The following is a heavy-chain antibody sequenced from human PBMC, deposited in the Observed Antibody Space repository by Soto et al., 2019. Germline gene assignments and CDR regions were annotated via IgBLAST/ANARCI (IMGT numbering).Heavy chain of an antibody. CDR3: AKDSSNYGDYIHYYYGMDV. D-gene: IGHD4-17*01. J-gene: IGHJ6*01. V-gene: IGHV3-30*18. Sequence: QVQLVESGGGVVQPGRSLRLSCAASGFTFSSYGMHWVRQAPGKGLERVAVISYDGSNKYYADSVKGRFTISRDNPKNTLYLQMNSLRAEDTAVYYCAKDSSNYGDYIHYYYGMDVWGQGTTVTVSS. CDR2: ISYDGSNK. CDR1: GFTFSSYG.